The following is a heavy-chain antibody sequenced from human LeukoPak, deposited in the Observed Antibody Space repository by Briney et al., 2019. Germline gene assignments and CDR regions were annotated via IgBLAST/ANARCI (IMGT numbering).Heavy chain of an antibody. Sequence: GASVKVSCKASGYTFTGYYIHWVRQAPGQGLEWMGGFDPADGETIYAQKLQGRVTMTEDTSTDTAYMHLSSLRSEDTAVYYCATLDGDGNYGLVGYWGQGTLVTVSS. CDR2: FDPADGET. CDR1: GYTFTGYY. D-gene: IGHD4-17*01. J-gene: IGHJ4*02. V-gene: IGHV1-24*01. CDR3: ATLDGDGNYGLVGY.